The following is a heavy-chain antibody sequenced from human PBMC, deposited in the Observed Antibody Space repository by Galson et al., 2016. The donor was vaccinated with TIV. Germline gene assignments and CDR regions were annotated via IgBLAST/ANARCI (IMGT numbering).Heavy chain of an antibody. Sequence: SLRLSCAASGFAFSSYWMHWVRQAPGKGLEWVANINQDGNEIYYVDSVKGRFTISRDNAKNLVFRQRTSLRAEDMAVYYCARAIGKADGFWGQGTQVTVSS. V-gene: IGHV3-7*03. CDR3: ARAIGKADGF. J-gene: IGHJ4*02. CDR1: GFAFSSYW. CDR2: INQDGNEI. D-gene: IGHD2-15*01.